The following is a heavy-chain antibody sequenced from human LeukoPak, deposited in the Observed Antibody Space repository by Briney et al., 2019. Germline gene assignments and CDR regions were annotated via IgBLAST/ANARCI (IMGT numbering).Heavy chain of an antibody. J-gene: IGHJ6*03. CDR2: IYTSGST. D-gene: IGHD2-2*02. V-gene: IGHV4-4*07. CDR3: ARHGNCSSTSCYIYYYYYMDV. Sequence: SETLSLTCTVSGGSISTYYWSWIRQPAGKGLEWIGRIYTSGSTNYNPSLKSRVTMSVDTSKNQFSLKLSSVTAADTAVYYCARHGNCSSTSCYIYYYYYMDVWGKGTTVTVSS. CDR1: GGSISTYY.